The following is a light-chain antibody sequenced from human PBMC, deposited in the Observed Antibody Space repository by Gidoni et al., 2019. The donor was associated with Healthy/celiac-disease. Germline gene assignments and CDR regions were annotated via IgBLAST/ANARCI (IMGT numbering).Light chain of an antibody. V-gene: IGLV2-23*01. Sequence: QSALTQPASVSGSPGQSITISCTGTSSAVVSYHIVSCYQQHPGKAPKLMIYEGSNRPSGVSNRFSGSKSGNTASLTISGLQAEDEADYYCCSYAGSSTLNWVFGGGTKLTVL. CDR2: EGS. CDR1: SSAVVSYHI. J-gene: IGLJ3*02. CDR3: CSYAGSSTLNWV.